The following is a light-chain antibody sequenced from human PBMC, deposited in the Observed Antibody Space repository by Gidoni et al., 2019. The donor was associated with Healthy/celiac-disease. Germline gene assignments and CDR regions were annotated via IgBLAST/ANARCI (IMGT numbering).Light chain of an antibody. CDR3: QQYNNWPPGNT. CDR1: QSVSSN. V-gene: IGKV3-15*01. Sequence: EIVMTQSPATLSVSPGERATLSCRASQSVSSNLAWYQQKPGQAPRLLIYGASTRATGIPARFSGSGSGTEFTLTISILQSEDFAVYYCQQYNNWPPGNTFXXXTKLEIK. CDR2: GAS. J-gene: IGKJ2*01.